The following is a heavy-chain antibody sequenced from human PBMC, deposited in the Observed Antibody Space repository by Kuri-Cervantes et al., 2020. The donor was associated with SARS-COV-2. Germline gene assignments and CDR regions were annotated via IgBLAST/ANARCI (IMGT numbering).Heavy chain of an antibody. CDR1: GYTFTHYY. CDR2: INPNSGGT. V-gene: IGHV1-2*04. J-gene: IGHJ3*02. Sequence: ASVKVSCKTSGYTFTHYYMHWVRQAPGQGLEWMGWINPNSGGTNYAQKFQGWVTMTRDTSISTVYMELSRLRSEDTAVYYCATGVPTRLFGEELKNDAFDIWGQGTTVTVSS. CDR3: ATGVPTRLFGEELKNDAFDI. D-gene: IGHD3-10*01.